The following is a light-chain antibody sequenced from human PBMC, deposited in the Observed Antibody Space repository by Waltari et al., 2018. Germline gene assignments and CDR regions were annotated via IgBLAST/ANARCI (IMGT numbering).Light chain of an antibody. CDR2: NNN. CDR3: QSYDSTLGGWGV. Sequence: QSVLTQPPSVSGAPGQRVTISCTGSSFNIGTSSDVPRFQQLPGAAPKLLIYNNNNRPSGVPDRFLGSTSGTSASLTITGLQPEDEADYYCQSYDSTLGGWGVFGGGTKLTVL. CDR1: SFNIGTSSD. J-gene: IGLJ2*01. V-gene: IGLV1-40*01.